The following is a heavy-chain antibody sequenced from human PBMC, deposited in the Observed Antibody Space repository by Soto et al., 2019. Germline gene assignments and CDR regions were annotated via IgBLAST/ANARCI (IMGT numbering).Heavy chain of an antibody. CDR3: ARVSELPKAVFDY. V-gene: IGHV3-7*01. CDR2: IKQDGSEK. D-gene: IGHD1-7*01. J-gene: IGHJ4*02. Sequence: GGSLRLSCSASGFTFSSYWMSWVRQAPGKGLEWVANIKQDGSEKYYVDSVKGRFTISRDNAKNSLYLQMNSLRAEDTAVYYCARVSELPKAVFDYWGQGTLVTVSS. CDR1: GFTFSSYW.